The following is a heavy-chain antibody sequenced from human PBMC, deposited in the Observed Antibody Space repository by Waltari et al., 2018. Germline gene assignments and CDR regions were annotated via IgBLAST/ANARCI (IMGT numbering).Heavy chain of an antibody. D-gene: IGHD4-17*01. CDR2: INAGNGNT. CDR1: GYTFPSYA. V-gene: IGHV1-3*01. J-gene: IGHJ2*01. CDR3: ARRHDYGQTGFDL. Sequence: QVQLVQSGAEVKKPGASVKVSCKASGYTFPSYAMHWVRQAPGQRLEWMGWINAGNGNTKYSQKFQGRVTITRDTSASTAYMELSSLRSEDTAVYYCARRHDYGQTGFDLWGRGTLVTVSS.